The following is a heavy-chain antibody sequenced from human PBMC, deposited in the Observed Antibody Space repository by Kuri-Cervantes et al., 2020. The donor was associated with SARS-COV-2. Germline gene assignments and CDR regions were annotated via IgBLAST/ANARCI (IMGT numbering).Heavy chain of an antibody. V-gene: IGHV3-30*18. D-gene: IGHD2-21*01. Sequence: GGSLRVSCAASGFNFSRTDMHRIRQAPGKGLEWMAVISHDGKNKKCIASGKGRFTISRDNSQNTLYLHMKSLKSEDTAMYYCAKDRVGVQDFWGQGTLVTVSS. CDR2: ISHDGKNK. J-gene: IGHJ4*02. CDR1: GFNFSRTD. CDR3: AKDRVGVQDF.